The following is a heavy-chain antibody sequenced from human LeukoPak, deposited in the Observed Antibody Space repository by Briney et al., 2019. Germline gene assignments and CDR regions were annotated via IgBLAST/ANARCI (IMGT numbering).Heavy chain of an antibody. J-gene: IGHJ4*02. V-gene: IGHV1-18*01. CDR1: GYTFTSSG. CDR2: ISAYNGNT. D-gene: IGHD2-2*03. CDR3: VRDLVIVVVPAAWSY. Sequence: GASVKVSCKASGYTFTSSGISWVRQAPGQGLEWMGWISAYNGNTNYAQKLQGRVTMTTDTSTSTAYMELRSLRSDDTAVYYCVRDLVIVVVPAAWSYWGQGTLVTVSS.